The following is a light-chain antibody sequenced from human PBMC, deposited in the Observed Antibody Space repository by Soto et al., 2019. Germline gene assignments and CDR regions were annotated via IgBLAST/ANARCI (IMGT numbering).Light chain of an antibody. V-gene: IGLV2-14*02. CDR2: EGT. CDR1: SSDVGIYNV. Sequence: QSALTQPASVSGSPGQSITISCTGTSSDVGIYNVVSWYQHHPGKAPRLMIYEGTKRPSGVSNRFAGSKSGNTASLTISGLQADDEADYYCTSYTTNGTPYVFGTGTKLTVL. J-gene: IGLJ1*01. CDR3: TSYTTNGTPYV.